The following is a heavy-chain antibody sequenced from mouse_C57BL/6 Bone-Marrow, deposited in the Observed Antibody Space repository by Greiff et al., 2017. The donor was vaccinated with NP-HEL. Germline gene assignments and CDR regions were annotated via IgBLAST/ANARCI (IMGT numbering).Heavy chain of an antibody. CDR1: GYSFTSYF. V-gene: IGHV1-20*01. D-gene: IGHD2-2*01. CDR2: INPYNGET. CDR3: ARSKGLRRGKSAMDY. Sequence: VQLQQSGPELVKPGDSVKISCKASGYSFTSYFMNWVMQSHGKSLEWIGRINPYNGETFYNQKFKGKATLTVDKSSSTAHMELRSLTSEDSAVYYCARSKGLRRGKSAMDYWGQGTSVTVSS. J-gene: IGHJ4*01.